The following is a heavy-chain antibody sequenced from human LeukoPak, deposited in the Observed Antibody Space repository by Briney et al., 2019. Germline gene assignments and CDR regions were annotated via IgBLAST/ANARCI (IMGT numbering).Heavy chain of an antibody. CDR2: IYYSGNT. CDR1: GGSISSYY. V-gene: IGHV4-59*01. D-gene: IGHD3-10*01. CDR3: ARGYGEFDY. J-gene: IGHJ4*02. Sequence: SETLSLTCTVSGGSISSYYWSWIRQPPGKGLEWIGYIYYSGNTNYNPSLKSRVTISVDTSKNQFSLKLSSVTAADTAVYYCARGYGEFDYWGQGTLVTVSS.